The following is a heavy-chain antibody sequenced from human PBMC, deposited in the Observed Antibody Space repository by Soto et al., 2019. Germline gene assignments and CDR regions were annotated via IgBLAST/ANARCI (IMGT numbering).Heavy chain of an antibody. J-gene: IGHJ5*02. Sequence: QVQLVQSGAEVKEPGASVRVSCKAFGYTFTAYNIHWLRHAPGQGLEWMGWINAGNGNTRSSRKFQGRVIITRDTSATTAYLEVDSLRSEDTAIYYCARVAPSGGSVPRFDPWGQGTLLTVSS. CDR1: GYTFTAYN. D-gene: IGHD3-10*01. CDR2: INAGNGNT. V-gene: IGHV1-3*01. CDR3: ARVAPSGGSVPRFDP.